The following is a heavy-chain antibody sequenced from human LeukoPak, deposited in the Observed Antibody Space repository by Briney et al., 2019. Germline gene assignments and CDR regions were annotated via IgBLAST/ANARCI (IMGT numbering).Heavy chain of an antibody. Sequence: GASVKVSCKASGFVFTSYGFTWVRQAPGQGLEWMGRINPNSGGTNYAQKFQARVTMTRDTSISTAYMELSRLRSDDTALYYCARAAYYYDGSGYYLGDWGQGTLVTVSS. CDR2: INPNSGGT. D-gene: IGHD3-22*01. V-gene: IGHV1-2*06. J-gene: IGHJ4*02. CDR1: GFVFTSYG. CDR3: ARAAYYYDGSGYYLGD.